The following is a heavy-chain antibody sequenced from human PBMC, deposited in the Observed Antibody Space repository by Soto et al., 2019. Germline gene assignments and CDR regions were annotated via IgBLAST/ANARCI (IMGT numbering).Heavy chain of an antibody. J-gene: IGHJ6*02. CDR2: ISGSGGST. CDR1: GFTFSSYA. Sequence: GGSLRLSCAASGFTFSSYAMSWVRQAPGKGLEWVSAISGSGGSTYYADSVKGRFTISRDNSKNTLYLQMNSLRAEDTAVYYCAKDYCEYSSSSCNHYYYGMDVWGQGTTVTVSS. CDR3: AKDYCEYSSSSCNHYYYGMDV. D-gene: IGHD6-6*01. V-gene: IGHV3-23*01.